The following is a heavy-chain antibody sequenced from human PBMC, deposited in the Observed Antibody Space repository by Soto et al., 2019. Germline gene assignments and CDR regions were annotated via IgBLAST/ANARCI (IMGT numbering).Heavy chain of an antibody. CDR2: MNPNCGNT. Sequence: GASVKVSCKASGGTFSSYAISWVRQATGQGLEWMGWMNPNCGNTGYAQKFQGRVTMTTDTSTSTAYMELSSLRSEDTAVYYCAREHSGYSSIDYWGQGTLVTVSS. J-gene: IGHJ4*02. CDR3: AREHSGYSSIDY. CDR1: GGTFSSYA. D-gene: IGHD3-22*01. V-gene: IGHV1-8*02.